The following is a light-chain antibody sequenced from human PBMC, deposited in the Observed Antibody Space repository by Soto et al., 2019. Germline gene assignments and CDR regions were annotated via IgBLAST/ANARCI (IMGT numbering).Light chain of an antibody. Sequence: DIQMTQSPSTLPASVGDRVTITCRASQDIGNYLNWYQQKPGKAPKLLIFDASNLESGVPSRFSGSGSGTDFTFTISSLQPEDIATYYCQQYENLPITFGQGTRLEIK. CDR3: QQYENLPIT. V-gene: IGKV1-33*01. J-gene: IGKJ5*01. CDR1: QDIGNY. CDR2: DAS.